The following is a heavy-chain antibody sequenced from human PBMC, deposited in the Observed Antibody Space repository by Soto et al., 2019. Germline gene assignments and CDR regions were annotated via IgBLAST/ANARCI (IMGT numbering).Heavy chain of an antibody. Sequence: PGGSLRLSCAASGFTFSSYGMHWVRQAPGKGLKWVAVIWYDGSNKYYADSVKGRFTISRDNSKNTLYLQMNSLRAEDTAVYYCARENYSGYDYWGQGTLVTVSS. CDR3: ARENYSGYDY. D-gene: IGHD5-12*01. CDR1: GFTFSSYG. J-gene: IGHJ4*02. CDR2: IWYDGSNK. V-gene: IGHV3-33*01.